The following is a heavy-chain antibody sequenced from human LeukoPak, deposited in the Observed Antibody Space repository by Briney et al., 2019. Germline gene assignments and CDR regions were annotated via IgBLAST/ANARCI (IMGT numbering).Heavy chain of an antibody. CDR3: ARTVSGSRNAYDI. D-gene: IGHD3-22*01. Sequence: GGSLRLSCAASGFTFSSYWISWVRQPPGKGLMWVSRISIDGTNTNYADSVKGRFTISRDSATNTLSLQMNSLRIEDTAVYFCARTVSGSRNAYDIWGQGTMVTVSS. CDR1: GFTFSSYW. J-gene: IGHJ3*02. CDR2: ISIDGTNT. V-gene: IGHV3-74*01.